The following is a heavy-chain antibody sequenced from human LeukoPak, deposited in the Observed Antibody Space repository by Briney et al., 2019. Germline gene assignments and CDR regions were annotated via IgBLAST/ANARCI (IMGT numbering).Heavy chain of an antibody. CDR2: IYGGGNT. Sequence: GGSLRLSCAASGFSVSSNYMTWVRQAPGKGLECVSVIYGGGNTYYADSVGGRFTISRDNSKNTLYLQMNSLRAEDTAVYYCAKDRPGATPFDYWGQGTLVTVSS. J-gene: IGHJ4*02. CDR3: AKDRPGATPFDY. D-gene: IGHD1-26*01. CDR1: GFSVSSNY. V-gene: IGHV3-53*01.